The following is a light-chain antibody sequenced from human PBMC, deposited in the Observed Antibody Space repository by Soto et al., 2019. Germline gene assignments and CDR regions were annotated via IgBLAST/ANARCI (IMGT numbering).Light chain of an antibody. CDR3: SSYTSSSTLYV. V-gene: IGLV2-14*01. CDR1: SSDVGGSIY. J-gene: IGLJ1*01. Sequence: QSVLTQPASVSGSPGQSITISCTGTSSDVGGSIYVSWYQQHPGKAPKLMISEVSNRPSGVSNRFSGSKSGNTASLTISGLQAEDEADYYCSSYTSSSTLYVFGTGTKLTVL. CDR2: EVS.